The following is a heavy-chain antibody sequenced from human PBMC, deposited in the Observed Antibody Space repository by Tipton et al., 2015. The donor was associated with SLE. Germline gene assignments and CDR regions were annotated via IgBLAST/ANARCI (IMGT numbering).Heavy chain of an antibody. V-gene: IGHV4-34*01. D-gene: IGHD3-10*01. CDR3: ARGRFGSGY. CDR2: INHSGST. CDR1: GGSFSGYY. J-gene: IGHJ4*02. Sequence: TLSLTCAVYGGSFSGYYWSWIRQPPGKGLEWIGEINHSGSTNYNPSLKSRVTISVDTSKNQFSLKLSSVTAADTAVYYCARGRFGSGYWGQGTLVTVYS.